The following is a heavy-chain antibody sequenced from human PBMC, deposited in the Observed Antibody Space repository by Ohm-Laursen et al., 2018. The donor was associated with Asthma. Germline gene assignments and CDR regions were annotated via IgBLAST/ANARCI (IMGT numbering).Heavy chain of an antibody. CDR3: ARGYDFWSGYSPVAFNI. CDR2: IYYTGST. V-gene: IGHV4-31*03. CDR1: GGSISSGGYY. D-gene: IGHD3-3*01. J-gene: IGHJ3*02. Sequence: SQTLSLTCSVSGGSISSGGYYWSWIRQHPGKGLEWIGYIYYTGSTNYNPSLKSRVTISLDTSKNQFSLKLSSVTAADTAVYYCARGYDFWSGYSPVAFNIWGQGTMVSVSS.